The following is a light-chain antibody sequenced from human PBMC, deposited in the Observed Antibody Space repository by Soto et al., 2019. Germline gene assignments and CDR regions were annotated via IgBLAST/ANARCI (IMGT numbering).Light chain of an antibody. CDR3: QVWDSISDRHVV. CDR2: DDS. Sequence: SYELTQPPSVSVAPGQTARITCGGSNIGSKSVHWYQQKPGQAPVLVVYDDSDRPSGIPERFSGSNSGNTATLTISRVEAGDEADYYCQVWDSISDRHVVFGGGTKLTVL. CDR1: NIGSKS. J-gene: IGLJ2*01. V-gene: IGLV3-21*02.